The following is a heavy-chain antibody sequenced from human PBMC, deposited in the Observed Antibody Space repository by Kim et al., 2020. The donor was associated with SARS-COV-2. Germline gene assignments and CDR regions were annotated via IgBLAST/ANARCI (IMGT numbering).Heavy chain of an antibody. CDR2: IYPGDSDT. D-gene: IGHD6-6*01. CDR1: GYSFTSYW. J-gene: IGHJ2*01. V-gene: IGHV5-51*01. Sequence: GESLKISCKGSGYSFTSYWIGWVRQMPGKGLEWMGIIYPGDSDTRYSPSFQGQVTISADKSISTAYLQWSSLKASDTAMYYCARLPWGSSGSGSPTRPGHWYFDLWGRGTLVTVSS. CDR3: ARLPWGSSGSGSPTRPGHWYFDL.